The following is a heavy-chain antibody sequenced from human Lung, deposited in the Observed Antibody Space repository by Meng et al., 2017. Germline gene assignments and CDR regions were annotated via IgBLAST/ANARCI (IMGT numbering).Heavy chain of an antibody. V-gene: IGHV4-34*01. CDR2: INHSGST. CDR3: ARGPTTMAHDFDY. CDR1: GGSFSDYY. Sequence: VQLPQWGAGLLKPSETLSLTCVVSGGSFSDYYWSWIRQSPGKGLEWIGEINHSGSTNYNPSLESRATISVDTSQNNLSLRLSSVTAADSAVYYCARGPTTMAHDFDYWGQGTLVTVSS. J-gene: IGHJ4*02. D-gene: IGHD4-11*01.